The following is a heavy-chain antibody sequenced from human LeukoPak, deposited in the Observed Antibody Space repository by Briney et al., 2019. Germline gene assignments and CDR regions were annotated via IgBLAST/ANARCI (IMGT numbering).Heavy chain of an antibody. J-gene: IGHJ4*02. Sequence: GGSLRLSCAAPGFTFSSYEMNWVRQAPGKGLEWVSYISSSGSTLYYADSVKGQFTISRDNAKNSVYLQMNSLRAEDTAVYYCARDLEGMATIDYWGQGTLVTVSS. CDR2: ISSSGSTL. V-gene: IGHV3-48*03. D-gene: IGHD5-24*01. CDR1: GFTFSSYE. CDR3: ARDLEGMATIDY.